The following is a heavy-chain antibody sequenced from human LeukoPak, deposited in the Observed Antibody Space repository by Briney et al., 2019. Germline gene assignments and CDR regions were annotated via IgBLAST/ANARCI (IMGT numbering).Heavy chain of an antibody. CDR1: GFTFSSYS. CDR3: ARDLERFHDAFDI. J-gene: IGHJ3*02. V-gene: IGHV3-21*01. Sequence: TGGSLRLSCAASGFTFSSYSMNWVRQAPGKGLEWVSSISSSSSYIYYADSVKGRFTISRDNAKNSLCLQMNSLRAEDTAVYYCARDLERFHDAFDIWGQGTMDTVSS. CDR2: ISSSSSYI. D-gene: IGHD1-1*01.